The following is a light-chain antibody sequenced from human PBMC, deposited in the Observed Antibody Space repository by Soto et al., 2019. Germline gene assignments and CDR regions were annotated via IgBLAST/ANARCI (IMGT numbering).Light chain of an antibody. Sequence: QSVLTQPASVSGSPGQSITVSCTGTSSDVGSYNLVSWYQLHPGKAPKLMIYEGSKRPSGVSNRFSGSKSDNTASLTISGLQAEDEADYYCCSYAGSSTFVVFGGGTKLTVL. CDR1: SSDVGSYNL. CDR3: CSYAGSSTFVV. CDR2: EGS. V-gene: IGLV2-23*03. J-gene: IGLJ2*01.